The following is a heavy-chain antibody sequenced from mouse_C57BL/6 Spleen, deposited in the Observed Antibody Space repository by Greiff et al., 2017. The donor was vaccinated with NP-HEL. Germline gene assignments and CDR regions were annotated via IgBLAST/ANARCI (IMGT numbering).Heavy chain of an antibody. D-gene: IGHD1-1*01. CDR1: GFTFSSYA. J-gene: IGHJ1*03. CDR2: ISDGGSYT. CDR3: ARDAGGSSYDWYFDV. V-gene: IGHV5-4*01. Sequence: VQLVESGGGLVKPGGSLKLSCAASGFTFSSYAMSWVRQTPEKRLEWVATISDGGSYTYYPDNVKGRFTISRDNAKNNLYLQMSHLKSEDTAMYYCARDAGGSSYDWYFDVWGTGTTVTVSS.